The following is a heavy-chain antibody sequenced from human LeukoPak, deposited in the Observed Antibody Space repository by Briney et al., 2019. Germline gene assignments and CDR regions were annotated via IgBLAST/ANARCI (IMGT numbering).Heavy chain of an antibody. D-gene: IGHD5-18*01. CDR1: GDYISSSSYY. Sequence: PSETLSLICSISGDYISSSSYYWGWIRQPPGKGLEWIGNIYYTGRTYYNPSLKSRVTISVDTSKNQFSLKLSSVTAADTAVYYCARARGYSYGQTNWFDPWGQGTLVTVSS. J-gene: IGHJ5*02. CDR2: IYYTGRT. CDR3: ARARGYSYGQTNWFDP. V-gene: IGHV4-39*07.